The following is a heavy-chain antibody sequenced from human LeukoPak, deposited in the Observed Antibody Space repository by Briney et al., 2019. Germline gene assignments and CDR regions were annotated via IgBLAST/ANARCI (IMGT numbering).Heavy chain of an antibody. J-gene: IGHJ3*02. V-gene: IGHV3-53*01. CDR2: LDVGGST. D-gene: IGHD2-15*01. Sequence: GGSLRLSCAASGLSVSGNYMGWVRQPPGKGPEWVSVLDVGGSTYYADSVKGRFTISRDKSKNTLYLQINSLRAEDTAVYYCARGGNSGGSLRSPFDIWGRGTMVTVSS. CDR3: ARGGNSGGSLRSPFDI. CDR1: GLSVSGNY.